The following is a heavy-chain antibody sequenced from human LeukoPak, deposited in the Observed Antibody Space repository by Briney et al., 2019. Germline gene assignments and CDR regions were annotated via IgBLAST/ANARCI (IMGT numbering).Heavy chain of an antibody. V-gene: IGHV4-39*07. CDR3: ARGKWFGESEAYYGMDV. CDR1: SGSISSTHHY. D-gene: IGHD3-10*01. Sequence: SETLSLTCTVSSGSISSTHHYWAWIRQPPGKGLEWIGNIYYSGNTYYNPSLKSRVTISVDTSKNQFSLKLSSVTAADTAVYYCARGKWFGESEAYYGMDVWGQGTTVTVSS. CDR2: IYYSGNT. J-gene: IGHJ6*02.